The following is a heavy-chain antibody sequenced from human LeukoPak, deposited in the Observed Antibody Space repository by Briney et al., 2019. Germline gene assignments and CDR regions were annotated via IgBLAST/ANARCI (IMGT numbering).Heavy chain of an antibody. CDR3: ARGFYYGMDV. CDR2: ITGDGSTK. V-gene: IGHV3-33*01. J-gene: IGHJ6*02. Sequence: GRSLRLSCVASGLTFSNYGMQWVRQAPGKGLEWVTVITGDGSTKFYADSVKGRFTISRDNSRNTLYLQMNSLRAEDTAVYYCARGFYYGMDVWGQGTTVTVSS. CDR1: GLTFSNYG.